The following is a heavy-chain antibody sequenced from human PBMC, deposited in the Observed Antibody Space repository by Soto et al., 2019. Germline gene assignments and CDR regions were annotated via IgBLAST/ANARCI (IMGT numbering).Heavy chain of an antibody. D-gene: IGHD3-10*01. Sequence: GGSLRLSCAASGFTFSSYSMNWVRQAPGKGLEWVSSISSSSSYIYYADSVKGRFTISRDNAKNSLYLQMNSLRAEDTAVYYCARSMNYGSGSYLYYYGIDVWGQGTTVTVSS. CDR2: ISSSSSYI. CDR1: GFTFSSYS. J-gene: IGHJ6*02. V-gene: IGHV3-21*01. CDR3: ARSMNYGSGSYLYYYGIDV.